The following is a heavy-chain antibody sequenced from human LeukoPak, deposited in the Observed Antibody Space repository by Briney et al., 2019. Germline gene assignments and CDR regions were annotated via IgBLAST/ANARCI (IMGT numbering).Heavy chain of an antibody. D-gene: IGHD1-26*01. CDR2: IIPIFGST. CDR3: ARVGRSRGSLPNSYYYMDV. V-gene: IGHV1-69*05. J-gene: IGHJ6*03. Sequence: GASVKVSCNASGDIFNSYSVSWVRQAPGQGLEWMGGIIPIFGSTNYAQKSQGRVTITTDQSTRTAYMELNSLSSDGTAVYYCARVGRSRGSLPNSYYYMDVWGKGTTVTVSS. CDR1: GDIFNSYS.